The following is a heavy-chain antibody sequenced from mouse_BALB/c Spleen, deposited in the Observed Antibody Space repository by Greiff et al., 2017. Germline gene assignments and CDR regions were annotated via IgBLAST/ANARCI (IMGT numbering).Heavy chain of an antibody. CDR1: GDSITSGY. D-gene: IGHD1-1*01. CDR3: ARFTTVVATYYYDMDY. V-gene: IGHV3-8*02. J-gene: IGHJ4*01. Sequence: EVQLQESGPSLVKPSQTLSLTCSVTGDSITSGYWNWIRKFPGNKLEYMGYISYSGSTYYNPSLKSRISITRDTSKNQYYLQLNSVTTEDTATYYCARFTTVVATYYYDMDYWGQGTSVTVSS. CDR2: ISYSGST.